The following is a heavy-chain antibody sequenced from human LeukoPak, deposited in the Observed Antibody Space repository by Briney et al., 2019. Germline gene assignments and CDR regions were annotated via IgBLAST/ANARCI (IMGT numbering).Heavy chain of an antibody. V-gene: IGHV1-69*04. CDR3: ARDGLAEAAAGTHY. CDR1: GGTFSSYA. J-gene: IGHJ4*02. Sequence: ASVKVSCKASGGTFSSYAISWVRQAPGQGLEWMGRIIPILGIANYAQKFQGRVTITADKSTSTAYMELSSLRSEDTAVYYCARDGLAEAAAGTHYWGQGTLVTVSS. D-gene: IGHD6-13*01. CDR2: IIPILGIA.